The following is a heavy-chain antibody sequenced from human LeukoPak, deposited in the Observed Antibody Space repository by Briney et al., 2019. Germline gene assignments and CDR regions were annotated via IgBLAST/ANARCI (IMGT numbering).Heavy chain of an antibody. CDR1: GFTFNDYG. CDR3: ARAIYSGSYIFDY. CDR2: INWNGGST. J-gene: IGHJ4*02. V-gene: IGHV3-20*04. Sequence: PSGGSLRPSCAASGFTFNDYGMSWVRQAPGKGLEWVSGINWNGGSTGYADSVKGRFTISRGNAKNSLYLQMNSLRAEDTALYYCARAIYSGSYIFDYWGQGTLVTVSS. D-gene: IGHD1-26*01.